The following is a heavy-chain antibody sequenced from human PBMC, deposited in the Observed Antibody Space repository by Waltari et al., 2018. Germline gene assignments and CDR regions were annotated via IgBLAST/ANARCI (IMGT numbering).Heavy chain of an antibody. V-gene: IGHV3-30*02. CDR3: ATLESSSSFDY. J-gene: IGHJ4*02. D-gene: IGHD6-6*01. Sequence: QVQLVESGGGVVQPGGSLRLSCAASGFTFSSYGMHWVRQAPGKGLEWVAFIRYDGSNKDYADSVKGRFTISRDNSKNTLYLQMNSLRAEDTAVYYCATLESSSSFDYWGQGTLVTVSS. CDR2: IRYDGSNK. CDR1: GFTFSSYG.